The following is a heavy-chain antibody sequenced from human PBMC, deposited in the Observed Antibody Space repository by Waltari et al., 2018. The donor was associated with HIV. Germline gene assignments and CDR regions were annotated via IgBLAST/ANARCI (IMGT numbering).Heavy chain of an antibody. CDR2: INSRSTAD. D-gene: IGHD3-3*01. CDR1: GFSFTAYY. J-gene: IGHJ6*03. V-gene: IGHV3-11*05. Sequence: IESGGGLVKPGGSLRLSCAASGFSFTAYYMGWVRQRPSSVLQWVSLINSRSTADNYAGSVRGRFTIARDNAKNSLFLQMDNLRVEDTGIYYCARVMFDYWSPSHMDVWGKGTTVTVS. CDR3: ARVMFDYWSPSHMDV.